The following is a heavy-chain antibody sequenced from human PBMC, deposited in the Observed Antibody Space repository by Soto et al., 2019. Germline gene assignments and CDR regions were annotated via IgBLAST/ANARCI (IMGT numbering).Heavy chain of an antibody. CDR3: MRLTSNGDYAY. CDR2: IYYSGST. J-gene: IGHJ4*02. V-gene: IGHV4-59*08. CDR1: GGSISTYY. D-gene: IGHD4-17*01. Sequence: QVQPQESGPGLVKPSETLSLNCAVSGGSISTYYLSWIRQPPGKGLEWIGYIYYSGSTNYNPSLKSRVTISVDTSKNHFSLKLSSVTAADTAVYYCMRLTSNGDYAYWGQGILVTVSS.